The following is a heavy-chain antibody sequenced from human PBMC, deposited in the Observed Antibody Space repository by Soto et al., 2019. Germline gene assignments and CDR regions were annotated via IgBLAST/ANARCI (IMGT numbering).Heavy chain of an antibody. CDR1: GFTFDDYA. CDR3: AKNGDWSGYCSSTSCPYYYYYYMDV. Sequence: EVQLVESGGGLVQPGRSLRLSCAASGFTFDDYAMHWVRQAPGKGLEWVSGISWNSGSIGYADSVKGRFTISRDNAKNSLYLHMNSLRAEDTALYYCAKNGDWSGYCSSTSCPYYYYYYMDVWGKGTTVTVSS. D-gene: IGHD2-2*03. J-gene: IGHJ6*03. CDR2: ISWNSGSI. V-gene: IGHV3-9*01.